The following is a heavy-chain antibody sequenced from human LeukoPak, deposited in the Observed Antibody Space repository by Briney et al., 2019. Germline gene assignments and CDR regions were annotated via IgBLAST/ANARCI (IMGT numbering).Heavy chain of an antibody. J-gene: IGHJ4*02. CDR2: IKPDGSTT. D-gene: IGHD2-21*01. CDR1: GFTFSTYW. CDR3: ARICSGGNCYVDS. V-gene: IGHV3-74*01. Sequence: GGSLRLSCAASGFTFSTYWMHWVRQAPGKGLVWVSRIKPDGSTTTYADSVKGRFTISRDNAKSTLYLQMNSLRAEDTAVYYCARICSGGNCYVDSWGQGTLVTVSS.